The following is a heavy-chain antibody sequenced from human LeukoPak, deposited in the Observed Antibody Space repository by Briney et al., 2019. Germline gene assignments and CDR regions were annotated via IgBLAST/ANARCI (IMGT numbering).Heavy chain of an antibody. CDR3: AKDHEDIVVVPAARYYYYGMDV. V-gene: IGHV3-30*18. CDR1: GFTFSSYA. J-gene: IGHJ6*04. CDR2: ISYDGSNK. Sequence: PGGSLRLSCAASGFTFSSYAMSWVRQAPGKGLEWVAVISYDGSNKYYADSVKGRFTISRDNSKNTLYLQMNSLRAEDTAVYYCAKDHEDIVVVPAARYYYYGMDVWGKGTTVTVSS. D-gene: IGHD2-2*01.